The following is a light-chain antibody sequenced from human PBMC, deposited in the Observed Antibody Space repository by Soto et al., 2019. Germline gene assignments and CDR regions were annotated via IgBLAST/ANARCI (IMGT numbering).Light chain of an antibody. CDR3: GTWHSTLSVEWV. J-gene: IGLJ3*02. Sequence: QSVLTQPPSVSAAPGQKVTISCSGSNSNIGANSVSWYQHLPGTAPKVVIYDDDKRPSGIPDRFSGPKSGTSATLDITGLQIGDEADYYCGTWHSTLSVEWVFGGGTK. CDR1: NSNIGANS. V-gene: IGLV1-51*01. CDR2: DDD.